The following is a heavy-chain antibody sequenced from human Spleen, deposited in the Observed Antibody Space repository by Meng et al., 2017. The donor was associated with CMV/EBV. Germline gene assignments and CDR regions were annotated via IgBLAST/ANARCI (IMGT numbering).Heavy chain of an antibody. Sequence: GFTFSNAWMSWVRQAPGKGLEWVGRIKSKTDGGTTDYAAPVKGRFTISRDGSKNTLYLQMNSLKTEDTAVYYCTTYKYSGSYYPDYWGQGTLVTVSS. J-gene: IGHJ4*02. CDR1: GFTFSNAW. V-gene: IGHV3-15*01. CDR2: IKSKTDGGTT. D-gene: IGHD1-26*01. CDR3: TTYKYSGSYYPDY.